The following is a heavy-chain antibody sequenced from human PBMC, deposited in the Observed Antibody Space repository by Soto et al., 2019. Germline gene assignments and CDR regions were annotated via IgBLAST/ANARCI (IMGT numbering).Heavy chain of an antibody. CDR1: GFTFSSYA. CDR2: ISGGGAYT. V-gene: IGHV3-23*01. J-gene: IGHJ4*02. D-gene: IGHD6-13*01. Sequence: GGSLRLSCAASGFTFSSYAMSWVRQAPRKGLEWVSTISGGGAYTYYAESVKGRFTISRDDSENMLYLQMNGLRAEDTAVYFCAKDPKSGIPYYFDYWGQGALVTVSP. CDR3: AKDPKSGIPYYFDY.